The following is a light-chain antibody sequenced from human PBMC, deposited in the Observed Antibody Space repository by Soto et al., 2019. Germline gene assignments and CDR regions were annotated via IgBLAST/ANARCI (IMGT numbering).Light chain of an antibody. CDR3: QQYNNWPRT. CDR2: GAS. V-gene: IGKV3D-15*01. CDR1: QSVRSN. J-gene: IGKJ1*01. Sequence: PGERATLSCRASQSVRSNYLAWYQQKPGRAPRLLIYGASSRATGIPDRFSGSGSGTDFTLTISSLQSEDFAVYYCQQYNNWPRTFGQGTKVDIK.